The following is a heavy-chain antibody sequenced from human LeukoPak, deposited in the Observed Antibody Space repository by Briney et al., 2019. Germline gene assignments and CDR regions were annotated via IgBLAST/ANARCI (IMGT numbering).Heavy chain of an antibody. CDR2: IKDDGSGK. CDR3: ARVGYSSSWSPSDY. J-gene: IGHJ4*02. V-gene: IGHV3-7*01. D-gene: IGHD6-13*01. Sequence: GGSLRLSCAASGFTFSNYWMSWVRQAPGKGLEWVANIKDDGSGKYYVDSLKGRFTISRDNAKNSLYLQMNSLRAEDTAVYYCARVGYSSSWSPSDYWGQGTLVTVSS. CDR1: GFTFSNYW.